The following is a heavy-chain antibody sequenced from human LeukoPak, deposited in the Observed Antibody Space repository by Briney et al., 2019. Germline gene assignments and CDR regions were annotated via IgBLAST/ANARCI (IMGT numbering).Heavy chain of an antibody. CDR1: GYTFTNFA. J-gene: IGHJ4*02. D-gene: IGHD3-10*01. CDR2: INTNTGNP. V-gene: IGHV7-4-1*02. Sequence: GASVKVSCKASGYTFTNFAMNWVRQAPGRGLEWMGWINTNTGNPTYAQGFTGRFVFSLDTSVSTAYLQISSLKAEDTAVYYCARNNADGEGRFSYWGQGTLVTVSS. CDR3: ARNNADGEGRFSY.